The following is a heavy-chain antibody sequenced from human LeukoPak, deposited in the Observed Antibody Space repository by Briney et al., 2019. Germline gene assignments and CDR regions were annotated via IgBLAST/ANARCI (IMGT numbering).Heavy chain of an antibody. CDR3: AKWANYDFWSGYFDS. Sequence: GGSLRLSCAASGFTFADYGMSWVRQAPGKGLEWVSGINWNGGSTGYVDSVKGRFTISRDNAKKSLYLQMNNLRAEDTALYYRAKWANYDFWSGYFDSWGQGTLAMVSS. J-gene: IGHJ4*02. V-gene: IGHV3-20*04. CDR1: GFTFADYG. D-gene: IGHD3-3*01. CDR2: INWNGGST.